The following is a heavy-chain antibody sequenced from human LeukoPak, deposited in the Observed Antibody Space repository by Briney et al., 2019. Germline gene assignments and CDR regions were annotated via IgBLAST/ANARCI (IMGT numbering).Heavy chain of an antibody. CDR2: IXXXXAXX. CDR1: GFIFNHYT. J-gene: IGHJ6*03. D-gene: IGHD3-22*01. CDR3: ARPGDSSGSPNYYYYYMDV. Sequence: GGSLRLSCAASGFIFNHYTLXXXXXXPXXXXXXXXXIXXXXAXXXYAASVKGRFXXXRXXXXXXXYLQMNSLSAEDTAVYYCARPGDSSGSPNYYYYYMDVWGKGTTVTVSS. V-gene: IGHV3-21*01.